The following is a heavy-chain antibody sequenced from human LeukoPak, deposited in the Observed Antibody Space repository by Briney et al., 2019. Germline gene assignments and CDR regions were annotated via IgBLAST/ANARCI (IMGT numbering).Heavy chain of an antibody. CDR3: ARGRGYYFGY. CDR2: IYYSGST. J-gene: IGHJ4*02. D-gene: IGHD5-12*01. V-gene: IGHV4-39*01. CDR1: GGSISSSSYY. Sequence: SETLSLTCTVSGGSISSSSYYWGWIRQPPGKGLEWIGSIYYSGSTYYNPSLKSRVTISVDTSKNQFSLKLSSVTAADTAVYYCARGRGYYFGYWGQGTLVTVSS.